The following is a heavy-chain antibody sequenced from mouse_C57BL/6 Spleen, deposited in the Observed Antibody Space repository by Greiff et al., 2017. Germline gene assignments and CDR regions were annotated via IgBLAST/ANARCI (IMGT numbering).Heavy chain of an antibody. Sequence: VKLQQPGAELVKPGASVKLSCKASGYTFTSYWMHWVKQRPGQGLEWIGKIHPSSGSTNYNEKFKSKATLTVDKSSSTAYMQLRSLTSEDSADYDGSRGGLRGGTLFAYWGQGTLVTVSA. CDR2: IHPSSGST. CDR3: SRGGLRGGTLFAY. J-gene: IGHJ3*01. D-gene: IGHD1-1*01. CDR1: GYTFTSYW. V-gene: IGHV1-64*01.